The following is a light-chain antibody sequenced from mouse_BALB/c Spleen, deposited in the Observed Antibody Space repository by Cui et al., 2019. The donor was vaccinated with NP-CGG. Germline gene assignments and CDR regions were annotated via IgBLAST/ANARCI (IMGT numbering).Light chain of an antibody. J-gene: IGLJ1*01. CDR3: ALWYSNHWV. V-gene: IGLV1*01. CDR1: TGAVTTSNY. CDR2: GTN. Sequence: QAVVTQESALTTSTGETVTLTCRSSTGAVTTSNYANWVQEKPDHLFTGLIGGTNNRVPGVPARFSGPLIGDKAALTITGAQTEDEAIYFCALWYSNHWVFGGGTKLTVL.